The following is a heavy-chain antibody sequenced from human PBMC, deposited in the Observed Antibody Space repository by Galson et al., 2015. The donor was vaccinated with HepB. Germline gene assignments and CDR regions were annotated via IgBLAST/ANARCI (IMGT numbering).Heavy chain of an antibody. CDR1: GITFDDYG. J-gene: IGHJ6*03. CDR3: AKYSGGSFQYYMDV. D-gene: IGHD2-21*01. CDR2: IYRTGSKI. Sequence: SLRLSCAASGITFDDYGMSWVRQTPGKGLEWVSGIYRTGSKIGYADSVKGRFTISRDNAKNSLYLQMNSLRAEDTALYHCAKYSGGSFQYYMDVWGKGTTVTVSS. V-gene: IGHV3-20*01.